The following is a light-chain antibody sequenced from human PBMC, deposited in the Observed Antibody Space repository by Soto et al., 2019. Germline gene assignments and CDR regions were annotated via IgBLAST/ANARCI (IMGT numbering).Light chain of an antibody. CDR1: QAIDSW. Sequence: DIQITQSPSSVSASVGGRVTIICRASQAIDSWLAWYQQKPGEAPKLLIFTGSLLHSGVPPRFSGSGSGTDFTLTISSLQPEDFATYYCQQTLSFPPTFGQGTKVDIK. V-gene: IGKV1-12*01. CDR3: QQTLSFPPT. J-gene: IGKJ1*01. CDR2: TGS.